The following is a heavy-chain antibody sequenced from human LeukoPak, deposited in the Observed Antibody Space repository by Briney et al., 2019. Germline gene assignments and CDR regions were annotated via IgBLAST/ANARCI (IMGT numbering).Heavy chain of an antibody. CDR2: IYPGDSDT. J-gene: IGHJ4*02. CDR1: GYSFTSYW. Sequence: GESLKISCKGSGYSFTSYWIGWVRQMPGKGLEWMGIIYPGDSDTRYSPSFQGQVTISADKSISTAYLQWSSLRAEDTAVYYCAKDHSQALGELTVYYFDYWGQGTLVTVSS. CDR3: AKDHSQALGELTVYYFDY. V-gene: IGHV5-51*01. D-gene: IGHD3-10*01.